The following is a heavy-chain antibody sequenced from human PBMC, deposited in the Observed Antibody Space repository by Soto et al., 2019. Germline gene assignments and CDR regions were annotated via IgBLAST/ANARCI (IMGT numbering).Heavy chain of an antibody. CDR1: GGTFSSYT. D-gene: IGHD2-2*01. Sequence: ASVKVSCKASGGTFSSYTISWVRQAPGQGLEWMGRIIPILGIANYAQKFQGRVTITADKSTSTAYMELSSLRSEDTAVYYCAREVVVVVPADEYYYYMDVWGKGTTVTVSS. J-gene: IGHJ6*03. CDR2: IIPILGIA. V-gene: IGHV1-69*04. CDR3: AREVVVVVPADEYYYYMDV.